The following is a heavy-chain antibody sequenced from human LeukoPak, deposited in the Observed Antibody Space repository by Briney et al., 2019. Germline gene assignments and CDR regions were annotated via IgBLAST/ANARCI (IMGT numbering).Heavy chain of an antibody. D-gene: IGHD6-13*01. V-gene: IGHV3-53*01. CDR3: ARARGGSWDY. CDR2: IYSGGST. J-gene: IGHJ4*02. CDR1: GFTVRSNY. Sequence: PGGSLRLSCAASGFTVRSNYMSWVRQAPGKGLEWVSVIYSGGSTYYADSVKGRFTISRDNSKNTLYPQIIYLQAENPAVYYCARARGGSWDYWGQGTLVTVSS.